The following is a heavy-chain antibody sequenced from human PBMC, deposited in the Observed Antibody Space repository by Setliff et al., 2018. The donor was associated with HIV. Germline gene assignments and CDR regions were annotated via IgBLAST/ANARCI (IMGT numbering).Heavy chain of an antibody. CDR1: GFTFSSHA. J-gene: IGHJ4*02. CDR2: ISGSGIST. CDR3: AKGYFDWLRAGTFDY. Sequence: LRLSCAASGFTFSSHAMTWVRQAPGQGLEWVSIISGSGISTYYADPVKGRFTISRDNSKNTVYLQMNSLRAEDTAVYYCAKGYFDWLRAGTFDYWGQGSLVTVSS. D-gene: IGHD3-9*01. V-gene: IGHV3-23*01.